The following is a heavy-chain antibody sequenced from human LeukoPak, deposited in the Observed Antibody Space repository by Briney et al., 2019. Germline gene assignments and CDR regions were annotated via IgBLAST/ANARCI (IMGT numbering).Heavy chain of an antibody. CDR3: AKESGGDWGYFEY. Sequence: PGGSLRLSCAASGITFCTYAMMWLRQAPGKGLEWVSSIHNSGDKTFYSDSVRGRFTISRDNTKSTVYLQMNSLRADDTALYYCAKESGGDWGYFEYWGQGILVTVSS. V-gene: IGHV3-23*01. D-gene: IGHD2-21*01. CDR1: GITFCTYA. J-gene: IGHJ4*02. CDR2: IHNSGDKT.